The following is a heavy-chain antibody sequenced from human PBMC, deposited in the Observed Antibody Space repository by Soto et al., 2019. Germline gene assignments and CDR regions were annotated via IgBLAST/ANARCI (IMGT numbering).Heavy chain of an antibody. Sequence: EVQLVESGGGLVQPGGSLKLSCAASGFTFSGSAMHWVRQASGKGLEWVGRIRSKANSYATAYAASVKGRFTISRDDSKITAYMQMNSLKTEDTAVYYCTRGLLGYCSGGSCYPEAETDYWGQGTLVTVSS. D-gene: IGHD2-15*01. V-gene: IGHV3-73*01. CDR1: GFTFSGSA. J-gene: IGHJ4*02. CDR2: IRSKANSYAT. CDR3: TRGLLGYCSGGSCYPEAETDY.